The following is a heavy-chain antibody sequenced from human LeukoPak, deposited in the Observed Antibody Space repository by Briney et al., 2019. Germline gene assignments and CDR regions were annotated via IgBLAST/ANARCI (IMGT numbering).Heavy chain of an antibody. CDR1: GGSVSSHF. D-gene: IGHD4/OR15-4a*01. CDR3: ARDHLPAGAPGYYMDV. CDR2: IYNSGIT. V-gene: IGHV4-59*02. J-gene: IGHJ6*03. Sequence: SETLSLTCTVSGGSVSSHFWSWIRQPPGKGLEWIGYIYNSGITHYDPSLKSRVTMSVDTSKKQFSLMLRSVTAADTAVYYCARDHLPAGAPGYYMDVWGKGTTVTVSS.